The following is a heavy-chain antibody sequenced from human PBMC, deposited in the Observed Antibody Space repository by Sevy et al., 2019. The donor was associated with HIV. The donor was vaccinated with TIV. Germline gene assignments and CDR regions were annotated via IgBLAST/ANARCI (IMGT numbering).Heavy chain of an antibody. Sequence: GGSLRLSCAASGFTFSSYAMSWVRQAPGKGLEWVSAISGSGGSTYYADSVKGRFTISRDNSKNTLYLQMDSLRAEDTSVYYCAKGVGVGPAAPFDYWGQGTLVTVSS. J-gene: IGHJ4*02. CDR3: AKGVGVGPAAPFDY. CDR2: ISGSGGST. V-gene: IGHV3-23*01. D-gene: IGHD2-2*01. CDR1: GFTFSSYA.